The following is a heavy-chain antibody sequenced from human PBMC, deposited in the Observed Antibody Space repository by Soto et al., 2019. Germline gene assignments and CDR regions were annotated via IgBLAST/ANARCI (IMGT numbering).Heavy chain of an antibody. CDR2: IIPISDTT. CDR1: GGTFSSYA. J-gene: IGHJ6*02. CDR3: ARSQGSSTSLEIYYYYYYGMDV. Sequence: QVQLVQSGAEVKKPGSSVKVSCKASGGTFSSYAISWVRHAPGQGLEWMGGIIPISDTTNYAQKFQGRVTITADEATCTAYMELSSLRSEDTAVYYCARSQGSSTSLEIYYYYYYGMDVWGQGTTVNVSS. D-gene: IGHD2-2*01. V-gene: IGHV1-69*01.